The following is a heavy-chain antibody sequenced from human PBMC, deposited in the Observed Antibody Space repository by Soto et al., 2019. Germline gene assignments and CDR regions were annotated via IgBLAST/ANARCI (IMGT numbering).Heavy chain of an antibody. CDR3: ARDSGPNYDFWSGYFPYHYYYLAV. CDR2: IYYSGST. V-gene: IGHV4-59*01. Sequence: PSETLSLTCTVSGGSISSYYWSWIRQPPGKGLEWIGYIYYSGSTNYNPSLKSRVTISVDTSKNQFSLKLSSVTAADTAVYYCARDSGPNYDFWSGYFPYHYYYLAVWGKGTTVTVSS. J-gene: IGHJ6*03. CDR1: GGSISSYY. D-gene: IGHD3-3*01.